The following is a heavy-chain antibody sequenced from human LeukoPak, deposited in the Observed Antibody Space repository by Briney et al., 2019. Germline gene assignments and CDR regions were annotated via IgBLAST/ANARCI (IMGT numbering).Heavy chain of an antibody. CDR1: GFTFSSSA. J-gene: IGHJ4*02. Sequence: GGSLRLSCAASGFTFSSSAMSWVRQAPGKGLEWVSAISNNGGYTYYADSVQGRFTISRDNSKSTLCLQMNSLRAEDTAVYYCARQLGYCSDGSCYFPYWGQGTLVTVSS. CDR2: ISNNGGYT. D-gene: IGHD2-15*01. CDR3: ARQLGYCSDGSCYFPY. V-gene: IGHV3-23*01.